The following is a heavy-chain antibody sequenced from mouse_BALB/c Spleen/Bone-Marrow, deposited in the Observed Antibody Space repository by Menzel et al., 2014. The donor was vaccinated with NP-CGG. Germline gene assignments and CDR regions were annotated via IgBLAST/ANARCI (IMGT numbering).Heavy chain of an antibody. J-gene: IGHJ2*01. Sequence: EVMLVESGGGLVQPGGSMKLSCVASGFTFSNYWMNWVRQSPEKGLEWVAEIRLKSNNYATHYAESVKGRFTISRDDSKSSVYLQMNNIRAEDTGIYYCTGSDYWGQGTTLTVSS. D-gene: IGHD1-1*01. CDR2: IRLKSNNYAT. V-gene: IGHV6-6*02. CDR1: GFTFSNYW. CDR3: TGSDY.